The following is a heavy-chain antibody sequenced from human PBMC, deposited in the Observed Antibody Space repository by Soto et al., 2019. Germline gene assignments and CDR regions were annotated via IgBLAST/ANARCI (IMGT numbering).Heavy chain of an antibody. D-gene: IGHD3-10*01. CDR3: ATIGDVTFHY. CDR2: TKPDETET. V-gene: IGHV3-7*02. Sequence: EVQLVESGGGLVQPGGSLRLSCTTSGLAFSTYWMAWVRQAPGKGLEWVGNTKPDETETYYADSVEGRFTISRDNDKSSLYLEMDSLRVEDTAVYYCATIGDVTFHYWGEGTPVTVSS. J-gene: IGHJ4*02. CDR1: GLAFSTYW.